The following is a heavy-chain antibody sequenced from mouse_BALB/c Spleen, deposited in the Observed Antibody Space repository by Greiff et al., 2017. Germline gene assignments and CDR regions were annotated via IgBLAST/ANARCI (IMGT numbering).Heavy chain of an antibody. CDR1: GFTFSSFG. D-gene: IGHD2-1*01. CDR3: ARGGGNYPFAY. J-gene: IGHJ3*01. CDR2: ISSGSSTI. V-gene: IGHV5-17*02. Sequence: EVNVVESGGGLVQPGGSRKLSCAASGFTFSSFGMHWVRQAPEKGLEWVAYISSGSSTIYYADTVKGRFTISRDNPKNTLFLQMTSLRSEDTAMYYCARGGGNYPFAYWGQGTLVTVSA.